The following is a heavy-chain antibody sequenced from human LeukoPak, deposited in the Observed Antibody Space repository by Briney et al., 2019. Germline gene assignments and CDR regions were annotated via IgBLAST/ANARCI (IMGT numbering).Heavy chain of an antibody. CDR1: GGSISSYY. Sequence: SETLSLTCTVSGGSISSYYWSWIRQPAGKGLGWIGRIYTSGSTNYNPSLKSRVTMSVDTSKNQFSLKLSSVTAADTAVYYCARVAAAGTIDWFDPWGQGTLVTVSS. V-gene: IGHV4-4*07. D-gene: IGHD6-13*01. CDR3: ARVAAAGTIDWFDP. J-gene: IGHJ5*02. CDR2: IYTSGST.